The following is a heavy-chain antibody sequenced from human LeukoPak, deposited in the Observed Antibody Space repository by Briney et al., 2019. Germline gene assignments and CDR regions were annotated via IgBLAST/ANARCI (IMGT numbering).Heavy chain of an antibody. D-gene: IGHD6-13*01. CDR2: ISGGGGTI. Sequence: GGSLRLSCAASGFTSSTYAMSWVRQAPGKGLEWVSAISGGGGTIYYADSVKGRFTISRDNSKNTLYLQMNSLRDEDTAVYYCARASYSSSWYDYWGQGTLVTVSS. V-gene: IGHV3-23*01. CDR3: ARASYSSSWYDY. J-gene: IGHJ4*02. CDR1: GFTSSTYA.